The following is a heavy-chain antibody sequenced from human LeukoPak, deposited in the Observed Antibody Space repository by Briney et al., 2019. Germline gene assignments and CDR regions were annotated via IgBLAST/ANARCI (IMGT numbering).Heavy chain of an antibody. CDR2: IYFSGST. CDR1: GGSISSSSYY. CDR3: VRLLVRPAAAFDY. J-gene: IGHJ4*02. V-gene: IGHV4-39*01. Sequence: SETLSLTCTVCGGSISSSSYYWGWIRQPPGKGLEWIGSIYFSGSTYYNPSLKSRVTISVDTSKNQFSLKLSSVTAADTAVYYCVRLLVRPAAAFDYWGQGTLVTVSS. D-gene: IGHD6-13*01.